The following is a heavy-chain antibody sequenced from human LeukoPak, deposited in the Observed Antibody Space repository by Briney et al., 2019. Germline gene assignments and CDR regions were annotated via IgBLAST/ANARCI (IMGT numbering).Heavy chain of an antibody. V-gene: IGHV1-69*13. D-gene: IGHD3-22*01. J-gene: IGHJ4*02. CDR2: IIPIFGTT. CDR3: ASSPYYYDSSGYYHFDC. CDR1: GGTFSSYA. Sequence: SVKVSCKASGGTFSSYAISWVRQAPGQGLEWVGGIIPIFGTTNYAQKFQDRVTITADESTSTAYMELSSLRPEDTAVYYCASSPYYYDSSGYYHFDCWGQGTLVTVSS.